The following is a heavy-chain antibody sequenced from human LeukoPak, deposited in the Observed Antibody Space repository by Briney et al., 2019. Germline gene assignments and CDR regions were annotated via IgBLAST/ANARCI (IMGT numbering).Heavy chain of an antibody. CDR1: GGSISSGSYY. CDR3: AREAYCGGDCYSGFDY. J-gene: IGHJ4*02. V-gene: IGHV4-61*02. CDR2: IYTSGST. Sequence: SETLSLTCTVSGGSISSGSYYWSWIRQPAGKGLEWIGRIYTSGSTNYNPSLKSRVTISVDPSKNQFSLKLSSVTAADTAVYYCAREAYCGGDCYSGFDYWGQGTLVTVSS. D-gene: IGHD2-21*02.